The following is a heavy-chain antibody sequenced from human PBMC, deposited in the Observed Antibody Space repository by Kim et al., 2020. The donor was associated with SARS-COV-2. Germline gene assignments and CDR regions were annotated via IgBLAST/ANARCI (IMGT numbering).Heavy chain of an antibody. CDR1: GFTFSSYD. Sequence: GGSLRLSCAASGFTFSSYDMHWVRQATGKGLEWVSAIGTAGDTYYPGSVKGRFTISRENAKNSLYLQMNSLRAGDTAVYYCARGRITMVQGVIITYFDYWGQVTLVTVSS. CDR3: ARGRITMVQGVIITYFDY. V-gene: IGHV3-13*01. J-gene: IGHJ4*02. CDR2: IGTAGDT. D-gene: IGHD3-10*01.